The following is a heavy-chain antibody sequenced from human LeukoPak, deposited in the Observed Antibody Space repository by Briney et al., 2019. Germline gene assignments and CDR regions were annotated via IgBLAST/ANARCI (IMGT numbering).Heavy chain of an antibody. CDR3: ARTLNRPSLVVITTLVAFDI. V-gene: IGHV4-30-4*01. CDR1: GGSISSGDYY. CDR2: IYYSGST. D-gene: IGHD3-22*01. J-gene: IGHJ3*02. Sequence: PSETLSLTCTVSGGSISSGDYYWSWIRQPPGKGLEWIGYIYYSGSTYYNPSLKSRVTISVDTSKNQISLKLSSVTAADTAVYYCARTLNRPSLVVITTLVAFDIWGQGTMVTVSS.